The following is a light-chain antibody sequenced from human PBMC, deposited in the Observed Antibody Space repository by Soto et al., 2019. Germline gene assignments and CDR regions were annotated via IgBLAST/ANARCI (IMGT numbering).Light chain of an antibody. CDR1: QDITSY. V-gene: IGKV1-8*01. CDR2: AAS. CDR3: LQDYSYPWT. J-gene: IGKJ1*01. Sequence: AIRMTQYPSSLSASTGDRVTITCRASQDITSYLAWYQQKPGKAPKLLIYAASSLQSGVPSRFSGSASGTDFTLTISSLQPEDFATYYCLQDYSYPWTFGQGSMV.